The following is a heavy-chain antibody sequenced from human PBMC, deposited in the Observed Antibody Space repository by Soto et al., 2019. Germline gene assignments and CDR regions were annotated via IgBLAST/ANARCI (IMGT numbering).Heavy chain of an antibody. J-gene: IGHJ6*02. CDR1: GGSFSTHY. CDR2: INHSGIT. V-gene: IGHV4-34*01. D-gene: IGHD3-10*01. Sequence: SETLSLTCAVAGGSFSTHYWSWIRQPPGKGLEWIGEINHSGITNYNPSLKSRVTISIDTSKNQFSLKLSSVTAADTAVYYCARVPSRHYYYYNGMDVWGQGTTVTGSS. CDR3: ARVPSRHYYYYNGMDV.